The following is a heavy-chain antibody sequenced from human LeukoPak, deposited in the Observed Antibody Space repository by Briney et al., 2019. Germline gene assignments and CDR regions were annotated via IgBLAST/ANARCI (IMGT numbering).Heavy chain of an antibody. V-gene: IGHV3-74*01. J-gene: IGHJ6*02. D-gene: IGHD2/OR15-2a*01. Sequence: GGSLRLSCAASGFTFDNYEMHWLRQEPRKGLVWVSRISTDGSSRSYADSVKGRFTISRDNGKNTLYLQMNSLRAEDTAVYYCASYLTSIPSGMDVWGQGATVTVSS. CDR1: GFTFDNYE. CDR2: ISTDGSSR. CDR3: ASYLTSIPSGMDV.